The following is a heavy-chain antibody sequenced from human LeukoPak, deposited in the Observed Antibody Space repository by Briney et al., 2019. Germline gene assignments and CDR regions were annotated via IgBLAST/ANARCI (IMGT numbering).Heavy chain of an antibody. CDR1: GFTFSSYG. CDR2: IKQDGSEK. CDR3: AKAFVAAPFDY. D-gene: IGHD3-10*01. J-gene: IGHJ4*02. Sequence: GGSLRLSCAASGFTFSSYGMSWVRQAPGKGLEWVANIKQDGSEKYYVDSVKGRFTISRDNAKNTLYLQMNSLRAEDTAVYYCAKAFVAAPFDYWGQGTLVTVSS. V-gene: IGHV3-7*03.